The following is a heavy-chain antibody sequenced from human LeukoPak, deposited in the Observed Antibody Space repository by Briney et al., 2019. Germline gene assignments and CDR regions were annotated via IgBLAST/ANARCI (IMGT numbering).Heavy chain of an antibody. V-gene: IGHV3-69-1*01. CDR3: AKAHPGFDY. CDR1: GFTFSDYY. J-gene: IGHJ4*02. Sequence: GGSLRLSCSASGFTFSDYYIDWVRQAPGKGLEWVSSIGSSSTFIYYADSVKGRFTISRDNAKNSLFLQMNSLRADDTAVYYCAKAHPGFDYWGQGTLVTVSS. CDR2: IGSSSTFI.